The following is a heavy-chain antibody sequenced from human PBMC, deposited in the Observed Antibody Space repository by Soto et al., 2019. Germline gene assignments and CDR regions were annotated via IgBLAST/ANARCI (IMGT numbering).Heavy chain of an antibody. CDR3: ARGRTVRNYADDSSDYFYFFDY. CDR2: VYYTGST. V-gene: IGHV4-59*01. CDR1: GDSISTFY. Sequence: SETLSLTCTVSGDSISTFYWGWMRQSPGKELEWIGYVYYTGSTNYNPSLKSRVAISVDRSKNQFSLKLTSANAADTAVYYCARGRTVRNYADDSSDYFYFFDYWGQGTQVTVSS. D-gene: IGHD3-22*01. J-gene: IGHJ4*02.